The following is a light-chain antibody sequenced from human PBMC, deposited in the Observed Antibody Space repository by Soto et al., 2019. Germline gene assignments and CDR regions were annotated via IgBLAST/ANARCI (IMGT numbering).Light chain of an antibody. V-gene: IGKV1-39*01. CDR1: QNIGTS. Sequence: DIQMTQSPSSLSVSVGDRVTITCRASQNIGTSLNWYQMKLGRATTLLIYSASTWQSGAPSRFSGGGSGTDFTLTINSLQPEDFATYSCQQSYNSPYTFGQGTMLEIK. J-gene: IGKJ2*01. CDR2: SAS. CDR3: QQSYNSPYT.